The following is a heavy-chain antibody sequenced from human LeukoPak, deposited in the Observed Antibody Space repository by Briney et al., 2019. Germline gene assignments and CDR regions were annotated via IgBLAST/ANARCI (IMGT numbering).Heavy chain of an antibody. CDR2: IYYSGST. V-gene: IGHV4-59*08. D-gene: IGHD3-3*02. CDR1: GGSSSSYY. CDR3: ARHRHLPPDYYYGMDV. J-gene: IGHJ6*02. Sequence: SETLSLTCTGPGGSSSSYYWSWIRQPPGKGLEWIGNIYYSGSTNYNPTLKSRVTISVDTSKNQFSLKLSSVTAADTAVYYCARHRHLPPDYYYGMDVRGQGTTVTVSS.